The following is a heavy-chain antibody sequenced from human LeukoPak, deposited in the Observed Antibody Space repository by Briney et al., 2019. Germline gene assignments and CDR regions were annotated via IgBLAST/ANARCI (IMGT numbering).Heavy chain of an antibody. D-gene: IGHD2-8*01. Sequence: PGGSLRLSCAASRFTFSSYAMHWVRQAPGKGLEWVAVISYDGSNKYYADSVKGRFTISRDNSKNTLYLQMNSLRAEDTAVYYCARGDEWCMLLPPALCYYYGMDVWGQGTTVTVSS. V-gene: IGHV3-30-3*01. CDR1: RFTFSSYA. J-gene: IGHJ6*02. CDR3: ARGDEWCMLLPPALCYYYGMDV. CDR2: ISYDGSNK.